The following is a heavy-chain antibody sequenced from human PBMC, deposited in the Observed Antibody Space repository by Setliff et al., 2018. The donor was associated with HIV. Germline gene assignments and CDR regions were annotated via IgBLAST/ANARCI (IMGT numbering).Heavy chain of an antibody. Sequence: PSETLSLTCTVSGDSIGSGSYYWSWIRLPAGKGLEWIGQIHTTGSTNYNPSLKSRVTISMDTSKNQSSLNLNSVTATDTAVYYCAKRTFGSGRLDPWGQGTLVTVSS. J-gene: IGHJ5*02. CDR2: IHTTGST. CDR1: GDSIGSGSYY. D-gene: IGHD3-16*01. CDR3: AKRTFGSGRLDP. V-gene: IGHV4-61*09.